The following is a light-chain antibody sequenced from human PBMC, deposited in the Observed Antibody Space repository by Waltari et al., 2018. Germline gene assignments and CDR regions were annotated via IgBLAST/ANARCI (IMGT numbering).Light chain of an antibody. J-gene: IGLJ3*02. V-gene: IGLV1-40*01. CDR1: NSNLAAVYD. Sequence: QSLFTQPPPVSCAPGQRVTISCTRRNSNLAAVYDAHRYQQLPGAAPKLLIYTNPNRPSGVPYRFSASKSDTSASLAITGLQAEDEADYYCHSYDFSLRGSVFGGGTKLTVL. CDR3: HSYDFSLRGSV. CDR2: TNP.